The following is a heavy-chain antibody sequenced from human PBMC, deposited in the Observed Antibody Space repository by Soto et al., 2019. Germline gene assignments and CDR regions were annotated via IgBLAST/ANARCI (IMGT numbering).Heavy chain of an antibody. J-gene: IGHJ5*02. CDR1: GASISGFY. CDR3: VRDGTKTLRDWFDP. Sequence: SETLSLTCTVSGASISGFYWSWIRKSAGKGLEWIGRIYATGATDYNPSPKSRVMMSVDTSKKQFSLKLRSVTAADTAVYYCVRDGTKTLRDWFDPWGQGISVTVSS. CDR2: IYATGAT. V-gene: IGHV4-4*07. D-gene: IGHD1-1*01.